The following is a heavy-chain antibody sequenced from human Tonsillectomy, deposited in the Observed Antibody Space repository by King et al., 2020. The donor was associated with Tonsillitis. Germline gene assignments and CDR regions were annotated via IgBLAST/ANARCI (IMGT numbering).Heavy chain of an antibody. CDR3: TSYASGRQDY. Sequence: VQLVESGGGLVQPGRSLRLSCTTSGFTFGDYAMTWVRQAPGKGLEWVGVIRTKGYGGTTEYAASVKGRFTNPRDDSNSIAYLQMNSLKTEDTAVYYCTSYASGRQDYWGQGTLVTVSS. D-gene: IGHD3-10*01. CDR2: IRTKGYGGTT. V-gene: IGHV3-49*04. CDR1: GFTFGDYA. J-gene: IGHJ4*02.